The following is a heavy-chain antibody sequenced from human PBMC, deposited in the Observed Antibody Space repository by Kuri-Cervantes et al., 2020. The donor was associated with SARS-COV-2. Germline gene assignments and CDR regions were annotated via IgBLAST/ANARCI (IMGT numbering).Heavy chain of an antibody. Sequence: GGSLRLSCAASGFTFSSYSMSWVRQAPGKGLEWVSSISSSSSYIYYADSVKGRFTISRDNAKNSLYLQMNSLRAEDTAVYYCARGEHCSSTSCYYYYYMDVWGKGTTVTVSS. CDR1: GFTFSSYS. CDR2: ISSSSSYI. V-gene: IGHV3-21*01. CDR3: ARGEHCSSTSCYYYYYMDV. D-gene: IGHD2-2*01. J-gene: IGHJ6*03.